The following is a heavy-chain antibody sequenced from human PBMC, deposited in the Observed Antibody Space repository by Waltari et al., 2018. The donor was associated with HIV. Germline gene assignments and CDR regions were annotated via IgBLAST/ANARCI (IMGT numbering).Heavy chain of an antibody. CDR2: IDRGGSP. CDR1: GGSFSGYY. CDR3: ARHFEYSTGWGSVYYGMDV. V-gene: IGHV4-34*01. Sequence: QVRLQQWGAGLLKPSETLSLTCAMYGGSFSGYYYWTWIRQPPGKGLEWIGEIDRGGSPNYIPSLKSRATISRDTSKNQFSLKLTSVTAADTAVYYCARHFEYSTGWGSVYYGMDVWGQGTTVFVSS. J-gene: IGHJ6*02. D-gene: IGHD6-19*01.